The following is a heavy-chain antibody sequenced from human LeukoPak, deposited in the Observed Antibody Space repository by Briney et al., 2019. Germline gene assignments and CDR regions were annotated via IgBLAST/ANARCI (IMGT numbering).Heavy chain of an antibody. Sequence: SETLSLTCGVHGGSFSGYYWSWIRQPPGKGLEWIVEINHSGVISYSPSLKSRVTLSVDTSMQQFSLKMSSMTAADTAVYYCARRFLAARPVYWFDPWGQGTLVTVSS. CDR3: ARRFLAARPVYWFDP. CDR2: INHSGVI. V-gene: IGHV4-34*01. D-gene: IGHD6-6*01. CDR1: GGSFSGYY. J-gene: IGHJ5*02.